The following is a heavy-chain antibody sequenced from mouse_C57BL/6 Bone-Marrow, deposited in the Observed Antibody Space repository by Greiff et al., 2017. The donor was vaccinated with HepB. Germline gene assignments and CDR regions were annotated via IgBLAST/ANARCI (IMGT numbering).Heavy chain of an antibody. CDR2: IDPSDSYT. CDR1: GYTFTSYW. Sequence: QVQLKQPGAELVKPGASVKLSCKASGYTFTSYWMQWVKQRPGQGLEWIGEIDPSDSYTNYNQKFKGKATLTVDTSSSTAYMQLSSLTSEDSAVYYCARSGDGYYVGYWGQGTTLTVSS. D-gene: IGHD2-3*01. V-gene: IGHV1-50*01. CDR3: ARSGDGYYVGY. J-gene: IGHJ2*01.